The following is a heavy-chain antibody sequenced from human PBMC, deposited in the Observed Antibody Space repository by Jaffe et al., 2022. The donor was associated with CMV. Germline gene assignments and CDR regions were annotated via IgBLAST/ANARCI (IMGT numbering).Heavy chain of an antibody. CDR1: GGSISSSSYY. J-gene: IGHJ3*02. V-gene: IGHV4-39*01. Sequence: QLQLQESGPGLVKPSETLSLTCTVSGGSISSSSYYWGWIRQPPGKGLEWIGSIYYSGSTYYNPSLKSRVTISVDTSKNQFSLKLSSVTAADTAVYYCARHSPGAGGDAFDIWGQGTMVTVSS. CDR3: ARHSPGAGGDAFDI. CDR2: IYYSGST. D-gene: IGHD3-10*01.